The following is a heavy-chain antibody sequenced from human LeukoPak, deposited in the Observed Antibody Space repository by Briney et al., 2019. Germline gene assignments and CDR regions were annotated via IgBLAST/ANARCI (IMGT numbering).Heavy chain of an antibody. CDR2: ISSSGSYI. Sequence: GGSLRLSCAASGFTFSSYSMNWVRQAPGKGLEWVSSISSSGSYIYYADSVKGRFTISRDNSKNTLYLQMNSLRAEDTAVYYCAKDPFHYYGSGESYFDYWGQGTLVTVSS. D-gene: IGHD3-10*01. CDR1: GFTFSSYS. CDR3: AKDPFHYYGSGESYFDY. J-gene: IGHJ4*02. V-gene: IGHV3-21*04.